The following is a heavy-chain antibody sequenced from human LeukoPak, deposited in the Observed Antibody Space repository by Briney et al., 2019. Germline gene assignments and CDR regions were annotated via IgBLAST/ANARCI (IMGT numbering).Heavy chain of an antibody. Sequence: ASVKVSCKASGYTFTGYYMHWVRQAPGQGLEWMGWINPNSGGTNYAQKFQGRVTMTRDTSISTAYTELSRLRSDDTAVYYCARAMVDSSSWYYVFNDHFQHWGQGTLVTVSS. CDR2: INPNSGGT. J-gene: IGHJ1*01. V-gene: IGHV1-2*02. CDR1: GYTFTGYY. D-gene: IGHD6-13*01. CDR3: ARAMVDSSSWYYVFNDHFQH.